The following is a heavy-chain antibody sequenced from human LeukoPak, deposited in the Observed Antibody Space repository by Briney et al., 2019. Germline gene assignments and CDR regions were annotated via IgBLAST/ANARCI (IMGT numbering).Heavy chain of an antibody. CDR2: INSSSSYI. D-gene: IGHD2-2*01. Sequence: GWALTVTCPACGWTLNHYGLSWVRPAPGKGLEWVASINSSSSYIYYADSVKGGFTISSDNAKNSLYLQMNRLRDEDTRVYYRAGRILVPSANDAFDMWGQGTMVTVSS. CDR1: GWTLNHYG. V-gene: IGHV3-21*01. J-gene: IGHJ3*02. CDR3: AGRILVPSANDAFDM.